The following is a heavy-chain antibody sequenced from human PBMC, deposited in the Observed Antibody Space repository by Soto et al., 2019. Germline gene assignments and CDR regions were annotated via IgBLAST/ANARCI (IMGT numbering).Heavy chain of an antibody. CDR3: VRGRGGGMDV. D-gene: IGHD3-10*01. V-gene: IGHV3-15*01. CDR2: IKRKIDGETT. Sequence: EVQLVESGGGMVMPGGSLRLSCAASGFTFSDAWMTRIRQAPGKGLQCVGRIKRKIDGETTDYAAPVKGRFTISRDDSKNTLYLQMNGLKVEDTAMYYCVRGRGGGMDVWGQGTTVTVS. CDR1: GFTFSDAW. J-gene: IGHJ6*01.